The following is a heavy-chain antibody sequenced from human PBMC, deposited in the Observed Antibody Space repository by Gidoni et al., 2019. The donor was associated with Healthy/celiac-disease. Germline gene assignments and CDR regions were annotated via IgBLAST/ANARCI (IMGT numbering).Heavy chain of an antibody. V-gene: IGHV3-23*01. CDR2: ISGSGGSI. Sequence: EVQLLESGGGLVQPGGSLRLSCAATGFPFSSYAMSWVRQAPGKGLVWVSAISGSGGSIYYADSVKGRFTISRDNSKNTRYLQINSLRAEDTAVYYCAKDRARSSSASFDYWGQGTLVTVSS. CDR1: GFPFSSYA. CDR3: AKDRARSSSASFDY. J-gene: IGHJ4*02. D-gene: IGHD3-22*01.